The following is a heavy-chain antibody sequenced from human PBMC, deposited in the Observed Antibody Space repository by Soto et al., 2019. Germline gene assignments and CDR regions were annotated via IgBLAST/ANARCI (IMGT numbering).Heavy chain of an antibody. Sequence: ASVKVSCKASGYTFTNNDVTWVRQATGQGLEWMGWMNPGSGDTGYAQKFQGRVTMTRNISIATAYMELSSLRSEDTAIYYCARRASFGSLNWFVPWGQGTRVTVSS. V-gene: IGHV1-8*01. D-gene: IGHD5-18*01. CDR3: ARRASFGSLNWFVP. J-gene: IGHJ5*02. CDR2: MNPGSGDT. CDR1: GYTFTNND.